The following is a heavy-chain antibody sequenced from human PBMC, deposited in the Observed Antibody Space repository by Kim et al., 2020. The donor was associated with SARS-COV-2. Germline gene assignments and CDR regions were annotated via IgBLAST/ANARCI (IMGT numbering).Heavy chain of an antibody. J-gene: IGHJ4*02. V-gene: IGHV4-39*01. CDR3: ARHALDTAMFPFDY. Sequence: NPSLKSRVTISVDTSKNQFSLKLSSVTAADTAVYYCARHALDTAMFPFDYWGQGTLVTVSS. D-gene: IGHD5-18*01.